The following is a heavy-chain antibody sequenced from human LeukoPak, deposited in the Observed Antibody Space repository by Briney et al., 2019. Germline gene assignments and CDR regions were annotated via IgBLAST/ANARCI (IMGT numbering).Heavy chain of an antibody. CDR3: TTGPFDYYGSASYLANGMDV. D-gene: IGHD3-10*01. V-gene: IGHV3-15*01. Sequence: GGSLRLSCAASGFTFTNAWMSWVRQAPGKGLEWIGRIKSKTDGGTTDYTAPVKGRFTISRDDSKNTLYLQMNSLKTEDTAVYYCTTGPFDYYGSASYLANGMDVWGQGTTVTASS. CDR1: GFTFTNAW. J-gene: IGHJ6*02. CDR2: IKSKTDGGTT.